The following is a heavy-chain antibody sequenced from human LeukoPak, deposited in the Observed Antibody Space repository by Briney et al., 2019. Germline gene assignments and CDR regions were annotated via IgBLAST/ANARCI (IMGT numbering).Heavy chain of an antibody. D-gene: IGHD3-10*01. J-gene: IGHJ6*02. CDR1: GFTFSTYG. CDR2: ISGSGGTT. CDR3: TKALFGGMTV. Sequence: GGSLRLSCVASGFTFSTYGMSWVRQAPGKGLECVSGISGSGGTTYYADSVKGRFTISRDNSKNTVSMQLDSLRVDDTAIYYCTKALFGGMTVWGQGTTVTVSS. V-gene: IGHV3-23*01.